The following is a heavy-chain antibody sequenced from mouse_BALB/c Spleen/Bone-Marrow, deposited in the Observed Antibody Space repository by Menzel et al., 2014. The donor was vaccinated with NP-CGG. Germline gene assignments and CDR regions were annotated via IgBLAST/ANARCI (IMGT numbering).Heavy chain of an antibody. J-gene: IGHJ2*01. CDR3: ARAAITTVVAGC. D-gene: IGHD1-1*01. CDR2: ISSGSSNI. Sequence: EVKLVESGGGLVQPGGSRKLSCAASGFTFSSFGMHWVRQAPEKGLEWVAYISSGSSNIYYADTVKGRFTISRDNPKNTLFLQMTSLRSEDTAMYYCARAAITTVVAGCWGQGTTLTVSS. V-gene: IGHV5-17*02. CDR1: GFTFSSFG.